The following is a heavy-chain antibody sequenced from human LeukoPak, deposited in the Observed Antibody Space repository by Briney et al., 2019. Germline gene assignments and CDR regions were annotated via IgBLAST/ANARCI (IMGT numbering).Heavy chain of an antibody. Sequence: GGSLRLSCAASGFTFSTYAMSWVRQAPGKGLEWVSAISGSSGSTYYADSVKGRFTISGDNSKNTLYLQMNSLRADDTAVYYCAKDGGHLEWLLPVDYWGQGTPVTVSS. CDR1: GFTFSTYA. J-gene: IGHJ4*02. CDR2: ISGSSGST. V-gene: IGHV3-23*01. D-gene: IGHD3-3*01. CDR3: AKDGGHLEWLLPVDY.